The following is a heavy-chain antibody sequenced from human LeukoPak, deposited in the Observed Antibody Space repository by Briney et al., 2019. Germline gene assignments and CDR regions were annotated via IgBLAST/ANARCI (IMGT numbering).Heavy chain of an antibody. CDR2: IWYDASYK. CDR1: GFTFSRNG. CDR3: TTDRYYDSSGANNWFDP. Sequence: GGSLRLSCAASGFTFSRNGMHWVRQAPGKGLEWVAVIWYDASYKYYADSVKGRFTISRDNSENTLFLQMNSLKTEDTAVYYCTTDRYYDSSGANNWFDPWGQGTLVTVSS. V-gene: IGHV3-33*01. D-gene: IGHD3-22*01. J-gene: IGHJ5*02.